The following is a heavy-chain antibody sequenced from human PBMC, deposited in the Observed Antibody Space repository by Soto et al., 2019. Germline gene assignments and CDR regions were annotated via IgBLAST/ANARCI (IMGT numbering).Heavy chain of an antibody. Sequence: QVQLVQSGAEVKKPGSSVRVSCKASGGMFYSSAINWVRQAPGQGLEWMGGIVPMNGSPKYAQKFHGRVTFSADESASTAYMELSNLRSDVTAVYYGARDVSVMTSVFGFWGQGTLITVAS. CDR3: ARDVSVMTSVFGF. J-gene: IGHJ4*02. V-gene: IGHV1-69*01. CDR1: GGMFYSSA. D-gene: IGHD3-10*01. CDR2: IVPMNGSP.